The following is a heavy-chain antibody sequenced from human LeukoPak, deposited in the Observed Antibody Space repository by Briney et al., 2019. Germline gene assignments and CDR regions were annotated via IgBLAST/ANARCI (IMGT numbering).Heavy chain of an antibody. CDR3: ARDQGTSTTAPKRKGRFDP. Sequence: GGSLRLSCVASGFTFSSYSMNWVRQAPGKGLERVSSISSSGTYIYYADSVNGRFTISRDNAKNSLYLQMNSLRAEDTAVYYCARDQGTSTTAPKRKGRFDPWGQGTLVTVSS. CDR1: GFTFSSYS. V-gene: IGHV3-21*01. J-gene: IGHJ5*02. CDR2: ISSSGTYI. D-gene: IGHD1-1*01.